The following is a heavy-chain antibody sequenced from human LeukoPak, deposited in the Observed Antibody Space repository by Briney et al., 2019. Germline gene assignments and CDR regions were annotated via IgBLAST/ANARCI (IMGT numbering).Heavy chain of an antibody. J-gene: IGHJ4*02. V-gene: IGHV3-23*01. CDR2: ISGCCGST. CDR3: AKDRSYYGSGNGIYYFDY. D-gene: IGHD3-10*01. CDR1: GFTFSSYG. Sequence: GGSLRLSCAASGFTFSSYGMSWVRQAPGKGLEWVSAISGCCGSTYYADSVKGRFTISRDNSKNTLYLQMNSLRAEDTAVYYCAKDRSYYGSGNGIYYFDYWGQGTLVTVSS.